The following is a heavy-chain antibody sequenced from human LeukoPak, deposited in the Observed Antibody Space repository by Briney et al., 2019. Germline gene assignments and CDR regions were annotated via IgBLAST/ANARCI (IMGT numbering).Heavy chain of an antibody. Sequence: ASVKVSCKASGYDFINYGITWVRQAPGQGLEWMGWISLYNGNTDYKLQGRVTMTTDTSTSTAYMELRCLRSDDTAVYYCARGGPFFSSSSSKEYYFDYWGQGTLVTVSS. V-gene: IGHV1-18*01. CDR1: GYDFINYG. D-gene: IGHD6-6*01. CDR2: ISLYNGNT. CDR3: ARGGPFFSSSSSKEYYFDY. J-gene: IGHJ4*02.